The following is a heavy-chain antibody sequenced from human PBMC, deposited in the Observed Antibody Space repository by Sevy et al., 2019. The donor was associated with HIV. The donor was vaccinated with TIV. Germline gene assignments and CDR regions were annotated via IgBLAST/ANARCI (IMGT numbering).Heavy chain of an antibody. Sequence: GGSLRLSCEASGLSFSNFGMHWVRQAPGKGLEWVAIISKDGSNKYYAESVKGRFTMFRDNFNDTVNLRRNGLRVEDSAVYHCTKARALMGFAGNDFWGQGTLVTVSS. CDR1: GLSFSNFG. V-gene: IGHV3-30*18. J-gene: IGHJ4*02. CDR2: ISKDGSNK. D-gene: IGHD2-8*01. CDR3: TKARALMGFAGNDF.